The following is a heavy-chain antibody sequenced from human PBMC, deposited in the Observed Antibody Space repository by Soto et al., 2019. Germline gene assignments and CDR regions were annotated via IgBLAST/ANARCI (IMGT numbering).Heavy chain of an antibody. CDR3: ARLSPGKLLDF. Sequence: ETLSLTCPVSGGSIFSLYWTWIRQPPGKGLEWIGNIYYSGNTNYNPSLKSRVTISVDTSKNQFSLSLRSVSAADTAVYFCARLSPGKLLDFWGQGTLVTVYS. CDR2: IYYSGNT. D-gene: IGHD2-15*01. CDR1: GGSIFSLY. V-gene: IGHV4-59*12. J-gene: IGHJ4*02.